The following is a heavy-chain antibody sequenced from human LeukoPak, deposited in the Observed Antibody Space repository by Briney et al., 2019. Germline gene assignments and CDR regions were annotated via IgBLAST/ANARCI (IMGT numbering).Heavy chain of an antibody. Sequence: SETLSLTCAVSGGSISSSNWWSWVRQPPGKGLEWIGEIFYSGSTNYNPSLKSRVTISVDRSKNQFSLKLNSVTAADTAVYYCARDLDGYNPSFFYWGQGTLVTLSS. CDR2: IFYSGST. D-gene: IGHD5-24*01. J-gene: IGHJ4*02. CDR1: GGSISSSNW. V-gene: IGHV4-4*02. CDR3: ARDLDGYNPSFFY.